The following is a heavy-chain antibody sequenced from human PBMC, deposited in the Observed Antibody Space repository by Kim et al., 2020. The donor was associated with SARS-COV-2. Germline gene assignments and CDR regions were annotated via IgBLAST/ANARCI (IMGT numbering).Heavy chain of an antibody. D-gene: IGHD3-9*01. CDR3: AKGGYDILTPLDY. CDR2: IYSDGSGT. CDR1: GFTFSSYA. Sequence: GGSLRLSCAASGFTFSSYAMTWVPQAPGKGLEWVSLIYSDGSGTYYADSVKGRFTISRDNSKNTLYLQMNSLRVEDTAVYYCAKGGYDILTPLDYWGQGT. V-gene: IGHV3-23*03. J-gene: IGHJ4*02.